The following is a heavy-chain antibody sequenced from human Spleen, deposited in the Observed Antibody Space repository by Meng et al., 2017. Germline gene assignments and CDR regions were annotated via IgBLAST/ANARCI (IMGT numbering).Heavy chain of an antibody. Sequence: VGSGGCLVKTGGSLRLSCAASGFTFSSYSMNWVRQAPGKGLEWVSSISSSSSYIYYADSVKGRFTISRDNAKNSLYLQMNSLRAEDTAVYYCAGGIGWLIDYWGQGTLVTVSS. CDR2: ISSSSSYI. CDR1: GFTFSSYS. CDR3: AGGIGWLIDY. D-gene: IGHD6-19*01. J-gene: IGHJ4*02. V-gene: IGHV3-21*01.